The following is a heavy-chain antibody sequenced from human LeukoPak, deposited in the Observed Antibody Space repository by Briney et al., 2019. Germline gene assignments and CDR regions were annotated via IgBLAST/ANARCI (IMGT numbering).Heavy chain of an antibody. Sequence: ASVKVSCKASGYTFTGYYMHWVRQAPGQGLEWMGWINPNSGGTNYAQKFQGRVTMTRDTSISTAYMELSRLRSDDTAVYYCATLDSSGYYYVAGGAFDIWGQGTMVIVSS. CDR1: GYTFTGYY. CDR3: ATLDSSGYYYVAGGAFDI. V-gene: IGHV1-2*02. D-gene: IGHD3-22*01. CDR2: INPNSGGT. J-gene: IGHJ3*02.